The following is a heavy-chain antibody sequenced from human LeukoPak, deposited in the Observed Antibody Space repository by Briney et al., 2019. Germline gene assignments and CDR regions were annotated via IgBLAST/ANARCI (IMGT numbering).Heavy chain of an antibody. CDR2: ISGSGGST. CDR3: AKVGETSGSYVLDY. V-gene: IGHV3-23*01. Sequence: GGSLRLSCAAYGFTFSSYGMSWVRQAPGKGLEWVSAISGSGGSTYYADSVKGRFTIFRDNSKNTLYLQMNSLRAEDTAVYYCAKVGETSGSYVLDYWGQGTLVTVSS. D-gene: IGHD1-26*01. J-gene: IGHJ4*02. CDR1: GFTFSSYG.